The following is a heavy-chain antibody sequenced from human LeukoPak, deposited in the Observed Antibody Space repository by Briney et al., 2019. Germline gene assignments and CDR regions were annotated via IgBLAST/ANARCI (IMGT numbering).Heavy chain of an antibody. D-gene: IGHD3-10*01. J-gene: IGHJ5*02. CDR2: IRSKAYGGTT. CDR3: TRGLMVRGVIESWFDP. CDR1: GFTFGDYA. V-gene: IGHV3-49*04. Sequence: GGSLRLSCTASGFTFGDYAMSWVRQAPGKGLEWVGFIRSKAYGGTTEYAASVKGRFTISRDDSKSIAYLQMNSLKTEDTAVYYCTRGLMVRGVIESWFDPWGQGTLVTVSS.